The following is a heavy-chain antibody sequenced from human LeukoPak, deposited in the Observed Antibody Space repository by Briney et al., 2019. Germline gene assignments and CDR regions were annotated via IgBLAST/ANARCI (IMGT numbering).Heavy chain of an antibody. CDR1: GYTFTGYY. J-gene: IGHJ5*02. CDR3: ARLSSWDKSGAT. V-gene: IGHV1-2*06. CDR2: INPNSGGT. Sequence: ASVKVSCKASGYTFTGYYMHWVRQAPGQGLEWMGRINPNSGGTNYAQKFQGRVTMTRDTSISTVYMELSRLRSDDTAVYYCARLSSWDKSGATWGQGTLVTVSS. D-gene: IGHD6-13*01.